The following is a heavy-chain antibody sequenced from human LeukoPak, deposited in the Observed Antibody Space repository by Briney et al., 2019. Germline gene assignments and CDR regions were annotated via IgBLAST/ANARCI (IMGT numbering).Heavy chain of an antibody. Sequence: GEPLKISCKGSGYSFASYWIVWVRQMPGKGLECMGIIYPGDSDTRYRPSFQGQVTISADKSISTAYLQWSGLKTSDTAMYYCATTTTRGIPHYFDYWGQGTLVTVSS. CDR2: IYPGDSDT. CDR3: ATTTTRGIPHYFDY. D-gene: IGHD1-1*01. V-gene: IGHV5-51*01. CDR1: GYSFASYW. J-gene: IGHJ4*02.